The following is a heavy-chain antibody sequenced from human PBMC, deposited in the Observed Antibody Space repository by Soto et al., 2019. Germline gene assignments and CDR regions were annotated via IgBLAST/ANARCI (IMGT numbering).Heavy chain of an antibody. D-gene: IGHD6-13*01. CDR1: GFTFRSRW. CDR2: IKQDENGK. J-gene: IGHJ4*02. Sequence: EVQLVESGGGLVQPGGSLRLSCEASGFTFRSRWMTWVRQGPGKGLEGVANIKQDENGKDYVDSVKGRFTISRDNAKNSLYLQMNSLRAEDTAVYYCATHDGPAAAGLVLDFWGQGTLVTVSS. CDR3: ATHDGPAAAGLVLDF. V-gene: IGHV3-7*02.